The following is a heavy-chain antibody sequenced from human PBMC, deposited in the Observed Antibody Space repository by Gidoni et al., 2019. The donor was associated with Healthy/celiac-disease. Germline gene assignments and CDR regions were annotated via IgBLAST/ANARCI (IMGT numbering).Heavy chain of an antibody. CDR3: AKAPSGGVFSHPEY. J-gene: IGHJ4*02. V-gene: IGHV3-23*01. D-gene: IGHD3-10*01. CDR1: GFTFRSYA. CDR2: ISGSGGST. Sequence: EVQLLESGGGLVQPGGSLRLSCAASGFTFRSYAMSWVRQAPGKGLEWGSAISGSGGSTYYADSVKGRFTISRDNSKNTLYLQMNSLRAEDTAVYYCAKAPSGGVFSHPEYWGQGTLVTVSS.